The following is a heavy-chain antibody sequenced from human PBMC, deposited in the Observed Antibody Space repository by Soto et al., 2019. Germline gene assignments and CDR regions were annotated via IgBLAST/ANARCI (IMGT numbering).Heavy chain of an antibody. CDR2: ISAYNGNT. V-gene: IGHV1-18*01. CDR3: ARDTLPPLDDAFDI. Sequence: ASVKVSCKASGYTFTSYGISWVRQAPGQGLEWMGWISAYNGNTNYAQKLQGRVTMTTDTSTSTAYMELRSLRSDDTAVYYCARDTLPPLDDAFDIWGQGTMVTVSS. J-gene: IGHJ3*02. CDR1: GYTFTSYG.